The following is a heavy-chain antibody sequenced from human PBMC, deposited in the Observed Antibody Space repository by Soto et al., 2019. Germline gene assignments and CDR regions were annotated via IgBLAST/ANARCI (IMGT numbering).Heavy chain of an antibody. CDR2: MNPNSGNT. D-gene: IGHD5-18*01. Sequence: AASVKVSCKASGYTFTSYDINWVRQATGQGLGWMGWMNPNSGNTGYAQKFQGRVTMTRNTSISTAYMELSSLRSEDTAVYYCARGSRNTAMDQLSYYFDYWGQGTLVTVSS. CDR1: GYTFTSYD. V-gene: IGHV1-8*01. J-gene: IGHJ4*02. CDR3: ARGSRNTAMDQLSYYFDY.